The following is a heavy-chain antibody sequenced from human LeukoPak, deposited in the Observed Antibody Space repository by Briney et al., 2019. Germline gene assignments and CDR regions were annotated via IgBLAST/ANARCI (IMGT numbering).Heavy chain of an antibody. V-gene: IGHV1-18*01. D-gene: IGHD3-9*01. Sequence: ASVKVSCKASGYTFTSYGISWVRQAPGQGLEWMGWISSYNGNTNYAQKHQGRATMTTDTSTSTAYIELRSLRSDDTAVYYCARGSFPSDDILTGPFDNWGQGTLVTVSS. CDR3: ARGSFPSDDILTGPFDN. CDR2: ISSYNGNT. J-gene: IGHJ4*02. CDR1: GYTFTSYG.